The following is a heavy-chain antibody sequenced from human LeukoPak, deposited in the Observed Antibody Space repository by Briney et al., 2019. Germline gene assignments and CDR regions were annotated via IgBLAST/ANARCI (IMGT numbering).Heavy chain of an antibody. CDR3: AKHGGTTGTTRYFQN. J-gene: IGHJ1*01. Sequence: GGSLRLSCAASGFTFSSYAMSWVRQAPGKGLEWVSAIGGSGVNTQNADSVEGRITISRDNLKNTLYLQMNSLRVEDSAMYYCAKHGGTTGTTRYFQNWGQGTLVTVSS. CDR2: IGGSGVNT. D-gene: IGHD1-1*01. V-gene: IGHV3-23*01. CDR1: GFTFSSYA.